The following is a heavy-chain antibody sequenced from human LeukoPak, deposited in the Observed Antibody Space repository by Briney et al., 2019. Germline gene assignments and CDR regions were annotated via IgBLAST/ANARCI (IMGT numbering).Heavy chain of an antibody. D-gene: IGHD5-24*01. Sequence: GGSLRLSCAASGFTFSNYNLNWVRQAPGKGLEWVSYISDGSSTIYYADSVKGRFTISRDNAKNSLYLQMNSLRAEDTAVYYCARRGRYVEMATMDYYYYYGMDVWGQGTTVTVSS. CDR2: ISDGSSTI. J-gene: IGHJ6*02. CDR1: GFTFSNYN. V-gene: IGHV3-48*04. CDR3: ARRGRYVEMATMDYYYYYGMDV.